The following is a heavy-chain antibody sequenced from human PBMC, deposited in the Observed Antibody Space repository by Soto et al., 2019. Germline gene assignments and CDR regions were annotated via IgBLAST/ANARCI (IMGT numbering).Heavy chain of an antibody. CDR2: IYHSGST. CDR3: ARHAYTSSSSCFDP. CDR1: GGSISSGDYS. D-gene: IGHD6-6*01. Sequence: QLQLQESGSGLVKPSQTLSLTCAVSGGSISSGDYSWSWVRQPPGKGLEWIAYIYHSGSTYYSPSLKSRVTISVDRSKNQFSLKLSSVTAADTAVYYCARHAYTSSSSCFDPGGQGTLVTVSS. J-gene: IGHJ5*02. V-gene: IGHV4-30-2*01.